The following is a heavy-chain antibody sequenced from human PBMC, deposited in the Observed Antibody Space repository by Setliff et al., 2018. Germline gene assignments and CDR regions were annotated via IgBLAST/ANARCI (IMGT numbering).Heavy chain of an antibody. J-gene: IGHJ4*02. D-gene: IGHD1-1*01. Sequence: SETLSLTCTVSGGPFSGASIWSWIRQPPGKGLEFIGYVYHSGTAKYDPSLESRAIMSVDASKNEISLKLKSVTAADTAVYYCAKGGTYRYFDFCGQGALVTVS. CDR3: AKGGTYRYFDF. V-gene: IGHV4-59*01. CDR1: GGPFSGAS. CDR2: VYHSGTA.